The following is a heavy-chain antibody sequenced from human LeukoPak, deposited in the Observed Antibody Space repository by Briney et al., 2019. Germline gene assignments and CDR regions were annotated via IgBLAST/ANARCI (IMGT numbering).Heavy chain of an antibody. CDR2: ISRSGSTI. J-gene: IGHJ4*02. CDR3: ARDRDCSTTSCYDGHFDY. Sequence: GGSLRLSCAASGFTFSSYAMSWVRQAPGKGPEWVSYISRSGSTIYYADSVKGRFTISRDNAKKSLFLQMNSLRAEDTAVYYCARDRDCSTTSCYDGHFDYWGQGTLVTVSS. CDR1: GFTFSSYA. V-gene: IGHV3-48*03. D-gene: IGHD2-2*01.